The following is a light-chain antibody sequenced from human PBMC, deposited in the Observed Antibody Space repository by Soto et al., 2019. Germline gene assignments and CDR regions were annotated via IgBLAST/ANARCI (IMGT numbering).Light chain of an antibody. Sequence: QSVLTQPPSVSAAPGQKVTISCSGSSSNIGNNFLSWYQQLPGTAPKLLIYDDNVRPSGVPDRFSGCKSGTSATLVITGLQTGDEEDDYCGAWGGGLSAVAFGGGTKLTVL. V-gene: IGLV1-51*01. J-gene: IGLJ2*01. CDR1: SSNIGNNF. CDR2: DDN. CDR3: GAWGGGLSAVA.